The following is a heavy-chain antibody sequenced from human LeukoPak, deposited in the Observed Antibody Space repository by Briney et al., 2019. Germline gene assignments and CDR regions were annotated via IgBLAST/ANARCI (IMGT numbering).Heavy chain of an antibody. D-gene: IGHD3-10*01. V-gene: IGHV4-34*01. CDR2: INHSGST. CDR3: ARLLYYYGSGSYYNRNYYYYYMDV. Sequence: SETLSLTCAVYGGSFSGYYWSWIRQPPGKGLEWIGEINHSGSTNYNPSLKSRVTISVDTSKNQFSLKLSSVTAADTAVYYCARLLYYYGSGSYYNRNYYYYYMDVWGKGTTVTISS. J-gene: IGHJ6*03. CDR1: GGSFSGYY.